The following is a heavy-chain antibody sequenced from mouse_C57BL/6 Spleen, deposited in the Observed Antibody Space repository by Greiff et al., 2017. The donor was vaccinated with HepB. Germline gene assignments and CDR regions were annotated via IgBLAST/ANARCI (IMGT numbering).Heavy chain of an antibody. CDR2: IDPENGNT. D-gene: IGHD2-5*01. CDR1: GFNIKDDY. J-gene: IGHJ3*01. CDR3: TTGSNYWGAY. V-gene: IGHV14-4*01. Sequence: EVQLQQSGAKLVRPGASVKLSCTASGFNIKDDYMHWVKQRPEQGLEWIGWIDPENGNTEYAAKFQGKATITADTSSNTAYLQLSSLTSEDTAVYYCTTGSNYWGAYWGQGTPVTVSA.